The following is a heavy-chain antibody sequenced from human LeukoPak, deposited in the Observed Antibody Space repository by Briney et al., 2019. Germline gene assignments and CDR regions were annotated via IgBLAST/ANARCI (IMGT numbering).Heavy chain of an antibody. CDR2: IYSGGST. J-gene: IGHJ3*02. CDR3: ATLEKYDAFDI. V-gene: IGHV3-66*01. Sequence: GGSLRLSCAASEFSVGSNYMTWVRQAPGKGLEWVSLIYSGGSTYYADSVKGRFTISRDNSKNTLYLQMNSLRAEDTAVYYCATLEKYDAFDIWGQGTMVTVSS. CDR1: EFSVGSNY.